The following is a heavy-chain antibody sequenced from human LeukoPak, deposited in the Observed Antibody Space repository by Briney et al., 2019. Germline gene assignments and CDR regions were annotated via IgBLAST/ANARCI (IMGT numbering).Heavy chain of an antibody. Sequence: SETLSLTCTVSGGSISSSSYYWGWIRQPPGKGLEWIGIIYYSGTTYYNPSLKSRVTISIDTSKNQFSLKLSSVTAADTAVYFCARNFPGVGCSGGSCYDYWGQGTLVTVSS. CDR1: GGSISSSSYY. D-gene: IGHD2-15*01. J-gene: IGHJ4*02. V-gene: IGHV4-39*07. CDR3: ARNFPGVGCSGGSCYDY. CDR2: IYYSGTT.